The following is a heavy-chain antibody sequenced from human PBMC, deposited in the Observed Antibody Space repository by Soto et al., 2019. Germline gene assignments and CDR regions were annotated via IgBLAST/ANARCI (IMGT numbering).Heavy chain of an antibody. CDR1: GYTFTSYG. D-gene: IGHD5-12*01. V-gene: IGHV1-18*01. CDR3: ARDRGYSGYDYFLHNTNDY. CDR2: ISAYNGNT. J-gene: IGHJ4*02. Sequence: GASVKVSCKASGYTFTSYGISWVRQAPGQGLEWMGWISAYNGNTNYAQKLQGRVTMTTDTSTSTAYMELRSPRSDDTAVYYCARDRGYSGYDYFLHNTNDYWGQGTLVTVSS.